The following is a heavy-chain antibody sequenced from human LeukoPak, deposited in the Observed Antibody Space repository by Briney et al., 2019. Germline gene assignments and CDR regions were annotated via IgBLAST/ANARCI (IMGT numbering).Heavy chain of an antibody. CDR3: ARPYYYDSSGMFDY. Sequence: SQTLSLTCTVSGGSISSGGYYWSWIRQHPEKGLEWIGYIYYSGSTYYNPSLKSRVTISVDTSKNQFSLKLSSVTAADTAVYYRARPYYYDSSGMFDYWGQGTLVTVSS. D-gene: IGHD3-22*01. CDR1: GGSISSGGYY. CDR2: IYYSGST. V-gene: IGHV4-31*03. J-gene: IGHJ4*02.